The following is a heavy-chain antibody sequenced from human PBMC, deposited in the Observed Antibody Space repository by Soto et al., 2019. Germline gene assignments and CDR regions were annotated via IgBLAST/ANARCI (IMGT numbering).Heavy chain of an antibody. CDR1: GYTFTSYG. J-gene: IGHJ4*02. CDR2: ISAYNGNK. CDR3: ARDQGSGWSLYYFDY. D-gene: IGHD6-19*01. Sequence: GASVKVSCKASGYTFTSYGISWVRQAPGQGLERMGWISAYNGNKNYAQKLQGRVTMTTDTSTSTAYMELRSLRSDDTAVYYCARDQGSGWSLYYFDYWGQGTLVTVSS. V-gene: IGHV1-18*01.